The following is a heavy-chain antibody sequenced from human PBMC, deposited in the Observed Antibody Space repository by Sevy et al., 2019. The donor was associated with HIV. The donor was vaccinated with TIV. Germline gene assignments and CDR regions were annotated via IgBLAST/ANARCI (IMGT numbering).Heavy chain of an antibody. CDR1: GFTFRNYW. CDR3: TRVRAAITTGWANWFDP. Sequence: GGSLRLSCVASGFTFRNYWMHWVRQAPGKGLVWVSRINSDGSSTSYADSVKGRFTISRDNAKNTLYLQMNSLRAEDTALYYCTRVRAAITTGWANWFDPWGQGTLVTVSS. V-gene: IGHV3-74*01. D-gene: IGHD3-22*01. CDR2: INSDGSST. J-gene: IGHJ5*02.